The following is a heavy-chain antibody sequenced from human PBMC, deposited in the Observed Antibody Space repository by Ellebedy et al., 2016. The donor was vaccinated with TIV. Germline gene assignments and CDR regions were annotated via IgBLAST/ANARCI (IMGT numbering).Heavy chain of an antibody. Sequence: GESLKISCAASGFTFGRYWMSWVRQAPGKGLEWVANINQHGSDKYYVDSVKARFTISRDNAKNSLYLQMNGLRVEDTDVYYCATESNWGIFDYWGKGTLVPVSS. D-gene: IGHD7-27*01. CDR2: INQHGSDK. J-gene: IGHJ4*02. CDR1: GFTFGRYW. V-gene: IGHV3-7*01. CDR3: ATESNWGIFDY.